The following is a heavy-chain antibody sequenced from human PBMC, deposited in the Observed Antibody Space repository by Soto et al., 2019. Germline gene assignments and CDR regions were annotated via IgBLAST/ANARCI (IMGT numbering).Heavy chain of an antibody. J-gene: IGHJ4*02. CDR1: GFTFSSYA. CDR2: ISGSGGST. CDR3: AKNGITMIVVVHYYFDY. V-gene: IGHV3-23*01. D-gene: IGHD3-22*01. Sequence: GGSLRLSCAASGFTFSSYAMSWVRQAPGKGLEWVSAISGSGGSTYYADSVKGRFTISRDNSKNTLYLQMNSLRAEDTAVYYCAKNGITMIVVVHYYFDYWGQGTLVTVSS.